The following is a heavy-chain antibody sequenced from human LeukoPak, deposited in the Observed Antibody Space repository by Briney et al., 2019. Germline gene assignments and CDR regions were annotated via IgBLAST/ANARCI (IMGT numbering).Heavy chain of an antibody. V-gene: IGHV1-2*04. J-gene: IGHJ4*02. Sequence: ASVKVSCKASGYTFTGYYMHWVRQAPGQGLEWMGWINPNSGGTNYAQKFQGWVAMTRDTSISTAYMELSRLRSDDTAVYYCARGIAVAVTGEYFDYWGQGTLVTVSS. D-gene: IGHD6-19*01. CDR3: ARGIAVAVTGEYFDY. CDR2: INPNSGGT. CDR1: GYTFTGYY.